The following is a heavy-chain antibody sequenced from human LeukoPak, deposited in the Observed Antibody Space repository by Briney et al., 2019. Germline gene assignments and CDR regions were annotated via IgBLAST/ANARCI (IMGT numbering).Heavy chain of an antibody. Sequence: PGGSLRLSCAVCVLTFSSAWLSWVRQAPGKGLEWVGRIKSTTVDGTPEYAAPVKGRFTISRDDSKNMGLLQMNSLKIEDTAVFYCTTGPGNSGYWGQGTLVTVSS. CDR2: IKSTTVDGTP. CDR1: VLTFSSAW. V-gene: IGHV3-15*01. D-gene: IGHD4-23*01. J-gene: IGHJ4*02. CDR3: TTGPGNSGY.